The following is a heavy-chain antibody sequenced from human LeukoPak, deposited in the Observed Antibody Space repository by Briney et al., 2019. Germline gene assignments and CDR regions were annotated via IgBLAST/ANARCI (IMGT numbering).Heavy chain of an antibody. CDR3: ARPRTYGSGWYYYGVDV. CDR1: GFTVSSNY. D-gene: IGHD6-19*01. Sequence: GGSLRLSCAASGFTVSSNYMSWVRQAPGKGLEWVSVIYSGGSTYYADPVKGRFTISRDNSKNTLYLQMNSLRAEDTAVYYCARPRTYGSGWYYYGVDVWGQGTTVTVSS. CDR2: IYSGGST. J-gene: IGHJ6*02. V-gene: IGHV3-66*04.